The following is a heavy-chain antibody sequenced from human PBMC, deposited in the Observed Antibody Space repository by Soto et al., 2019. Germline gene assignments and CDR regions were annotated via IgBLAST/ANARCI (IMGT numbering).Heavy chain of an antibody. Sequence: QVELVQSGIEVQNPGSSVKVSCKASGDTFSNYAINWVRQAPGQGLEWMGGIIPFYDKPNYAENFLGRVTISADKFTATVYLEVSSLRSEDTAVYFCARGYRELFFYAMDVWGRGTPVIVSS. CDR2: IIPFYDKP. J-gene: IGHJ6*02. V-gene: IGHV1-69*06. CDR1: GDTFSNYA. D-gene: IGHD3-10*01. CDR3: ARGYRELFFYAMDV.